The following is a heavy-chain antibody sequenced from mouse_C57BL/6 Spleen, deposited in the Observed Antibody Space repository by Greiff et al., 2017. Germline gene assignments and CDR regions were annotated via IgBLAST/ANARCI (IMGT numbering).Heavy chain of an antibody. CDR2: IWSGGST. CDR3: ARVPLYGNYYFDY. Sequence: VQLQESGPGLVQPSQSLSITCTVSGFSLTSYGVHWVRQSPGKGLEWLGVIWSGGSTDYNAAFISRLSISKDNSKSQVFFKMNSLQADDTAIYYCARVPLYGNYYFDYWGQGTTLTVSS. D-gene: IGHD2-1*01. CDR1: GFSLTSYG. J-gene: IGHJ2*01. V-gene: IGHV2-2*01.